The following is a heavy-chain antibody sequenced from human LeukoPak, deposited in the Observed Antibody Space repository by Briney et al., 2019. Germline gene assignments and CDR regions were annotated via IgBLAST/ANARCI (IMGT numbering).Heavy chain of an antibody. V-gene: IGHV3-7*01. CDR2: IKQDGSET. J-gene: IGHJ4*02. CDR1: GFTLSSHW. Sequence: GGSLRLSCEASGFTLSSHWMSWVRQAPGKGLEWVANIKQDGSETYYVDFVKGRFTISRDNAKNSLYLQMNSLRAEDTAVYYCARQNSSGYYTEFDYWGQGTLVTVSS. D-gene: IGHD3-22*01. CDR3: ARQNSSGYYTEFDY.